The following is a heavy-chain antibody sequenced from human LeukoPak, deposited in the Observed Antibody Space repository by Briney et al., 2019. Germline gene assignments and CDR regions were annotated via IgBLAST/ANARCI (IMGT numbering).Heavy chain of an antibody. V-gene: IGHV3-23*01. Sequence: PGGSLRLSCAASGFTFSSYAMSWVRQAPGKGLEWVSAISGSGGSTYYADSVKGRFTISRDNSKNTLYLQMNSLRAEDTAVYYCASGTTGTTGFNYWGQGTLVTVSS. J-gene: IGHJ4*02. CDR3: ASGTTGTTGFNY. CDR2: ISGSGGST. D-gene: IGHD1-7*01. CDR1: GFTFSSYA.